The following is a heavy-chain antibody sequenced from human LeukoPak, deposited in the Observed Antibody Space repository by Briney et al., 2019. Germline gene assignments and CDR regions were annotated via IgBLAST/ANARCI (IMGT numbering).Heavy chain of an antibody. CDR2: TYYRSKWFN. CDR3: AREFSSSAGPDY. J-gene: IGHJ4*02. Sequence: SQTLSLTCAISGDSVSSSSAAWNWIRQSPSRGLEWLGRTYYRSKWFNDYAVSVQSRISINPDTSKNQFSLQLNSVTPEDTAVYYCAREFSSSAGPDYWGQGTPVTVSS. CDR1: GDSVSSSSAA. V-gene: IGHV6-1*01. D-gene: IGHD6-13*01.